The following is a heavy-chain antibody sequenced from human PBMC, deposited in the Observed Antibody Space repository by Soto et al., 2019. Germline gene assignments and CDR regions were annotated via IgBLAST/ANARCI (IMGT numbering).Heavy chain of an antibody. CDR1: GGSISSGSYN. CDR2: IYYSGNT. Sequence: SETLSLTCTVSGGSISSGSYNWGWIRQPPGKGLEWIGSIYYSGNTYYNPSLKSRVTISVDTPKNQFSLNLTSVTAADTAVYYCARRYYSSGRPRIIDYWGQGTLVTVSS. V-gene: IGHV4-39*01. CDR3: ARRYYSSGRPRIIDY. J-gene: IGHJ4*02. D-gene: IGHD3-10*01.